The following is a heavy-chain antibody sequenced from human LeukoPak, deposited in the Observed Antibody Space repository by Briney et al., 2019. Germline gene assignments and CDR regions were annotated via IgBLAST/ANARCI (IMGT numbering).Heavy chain of an antibody. D-gene: IGHD1-26*01. CDR3: ARDPYSGNYGDYYYYYMDV. Sequence: PGGSLRLSCAASGFTFNSYAMSWVRQAPGKGLEWVSSITSSSSYIYYADSVKGRFTISRDNAESSLYLQMNSLRDEDTAVYYCARDPYSGNYGDYYYYYMDVWGKGTTVTISS. V-gene: IGHV3-21*01. CDR2: ITSSSSYI. J-gene: IGHJ6*03. CDR1: GFTFNSYA.